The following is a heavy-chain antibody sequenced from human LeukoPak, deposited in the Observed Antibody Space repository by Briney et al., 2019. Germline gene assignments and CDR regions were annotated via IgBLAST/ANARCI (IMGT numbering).Heavy chain of an antibody. V-gene: IGHV3-21*01. CDR2: ITSGSSHI. Sequence: GGSLRLSCAASGFTFSSYNMNWVRQTPGQGLEWVSSITSGSSHIYYADSVKGRFTISRDNAKSSLYLQMNSLRAEDTAVYYCARDPYSGSYVADYYYYMDVWGKGTTVTISS. CDR1: GFTFSSYN. D-gene: IGHD1-26*01. CDR3: ARDPYSGSYVADYYYYMDV. J-gene: IGHJ6*03.